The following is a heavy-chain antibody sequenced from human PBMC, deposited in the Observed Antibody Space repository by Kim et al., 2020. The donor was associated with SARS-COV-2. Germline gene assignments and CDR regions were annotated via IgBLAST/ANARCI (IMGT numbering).Heavy chain of an antibody. V-gene: IGHV3-23*01. CDR1: GFTFSSYA. CDR3: AKWGRWLQSPPKPKTDY. CDR2: ISGSGGST. Sequence: GGSLRLSCAASGFTFSSYAMSWVRQAPGKGLEWVSAISGSGGSTYYADSVKGRFTISRDNSKNTLYLQMNSLRAEDTAVYYCAKWGRWLQSPPKPKTDYWGQGTLVTVSS. D-gene: IGHD5-12*01. J-gene: IGHJ4*02.